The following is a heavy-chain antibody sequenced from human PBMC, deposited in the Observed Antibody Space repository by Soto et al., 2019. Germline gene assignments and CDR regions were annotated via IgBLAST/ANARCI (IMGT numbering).Heavy chain of an antibody. D-gene: IGHD2-2*02. V-gene: IGHV1-3*01. J-gene: IGHJ4*02. CDR1: GYTFTSYA. CDR3: ATILRGGYCISTSCYSSYFDY. CDR2: INPGNGNA. Sequence: ASVKVSCKASGYTFTSYAMHWVRQAPGQRLEWMGWINPGNGNAKYAQKFQGRVTITTDESTSTAYMELSSLRSEDTAVYYCATILRGGYCISTSCYSSYFDYWGQGTLVTVS.